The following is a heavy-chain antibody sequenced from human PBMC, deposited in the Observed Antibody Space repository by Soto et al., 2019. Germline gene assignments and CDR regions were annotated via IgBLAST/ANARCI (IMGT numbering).Heavy chain of an antibody. J-gene: IGHJ4*02. CDR3: AKDFYASRSSIDY. CDR1: GFTFSSYG. D-gene: IGHD3-10*01. V-gene: IGHV3-30*18. CDR2: ISYVGSNK. Sequence: QVQLVESGGGVVQPGRSLRLSCAASGFTFSSYGMHWVRQAPGKGLEWVAVISYVGSNKYYADSVKGRFTISRDNSKNTLYLQMNSLRAEDTAVYYCAKDFYASRSSIDYWGQGTLVTVSS.